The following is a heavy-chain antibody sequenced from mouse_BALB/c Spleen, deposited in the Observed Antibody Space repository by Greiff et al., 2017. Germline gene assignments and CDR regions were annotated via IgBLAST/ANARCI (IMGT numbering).Heavy chain of an antibody. CDR2: INPGSSTI. J-gene: IGHJ4*01. V-gene: IGHV4-2*02. D-gene: IGHD2-1*01. CDR3: ARRGNHAMDY. CDR1: GFDFSRYW. Sequence: EVKLMESGGGLVQPGGSLNLSCAASGFDFSRYWMSWARQAPGKGQEWIGEINPGSSTINYTPSLKDKFIISRDNAKNTLYLQMSKVRSEDTALYYCARRGNHAMDYWGQGTSVTVSS.